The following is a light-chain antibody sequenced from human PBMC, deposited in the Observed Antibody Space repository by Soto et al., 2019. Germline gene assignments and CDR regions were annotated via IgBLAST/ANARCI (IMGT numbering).Light chain of an antibody. CDR3: QQYGSSGT. J-gene: IGKJ1*01. V-gene: IGKV3-20*01. CDR2: GAS. Sequence: EIVLTQSPGTLSLSPGERATLSCRASQSVSNNYLAWYQQKPGKAPRLLIYGASNRDTGIPDRFSGSGSGTDFTLTISRLEPEDFAVYYCQQYGSSGTFGQGPKVDIK. CDR1: QSVSNNY.